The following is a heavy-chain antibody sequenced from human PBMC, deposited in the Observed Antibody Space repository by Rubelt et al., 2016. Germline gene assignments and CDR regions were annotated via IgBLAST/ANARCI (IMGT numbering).Heavy chain of an antibody. D-gene: IGHD4-17*01. CDR3: AREANGDYRFFDY. V-gene: IGHV3-23*01. J-gene: IGHJ4*02. CDR2: VSGGGGRT. Sequence: QAPGRGLEWVSAVSGGGGRTYYPDSVRGRFTISRDNSKNTLYLQMNSLRAEDTAVYYCAREANGDYRFFDYWGQGTLVTVSS.